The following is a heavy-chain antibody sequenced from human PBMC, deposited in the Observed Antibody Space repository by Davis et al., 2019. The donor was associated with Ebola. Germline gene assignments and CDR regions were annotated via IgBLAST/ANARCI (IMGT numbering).Heavy chain of an antibody. D-gene: IGHD3-3*01. Sequence: SVKVSCKASGYTFTSYDINWVRQATGQGLEWMGGIIPIFGTANYAQKFQGRVTITADESTSTAYMELSSLRSEDTAVYYCARVFPRPADPFDPWGQGTLVTVSS. CDR3: ARVFPRPADPFDP. V-gene: IGHV1-69*13. CDR2: IIPIFGTA. J-gene: IGHJ5*02. CDR1: GYTFTSYD.